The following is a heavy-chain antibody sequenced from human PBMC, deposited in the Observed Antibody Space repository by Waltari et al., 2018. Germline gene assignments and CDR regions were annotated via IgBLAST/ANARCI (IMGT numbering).Heavy chain of an antibody. V-gene: IGHV3-74*01. D-gene: IGHD6-6*01. CDR3: AREYSNSRYFDY. CDR1: GLIFSSYW. CDR2: LNDDGSGT. J-gene: IGHJ4*02. Sequence: EVQLVESGGGLVQPGGSLRLSGAASGLIFSSYWMRWVRQAPGKGLVWVSRLNDDGSGTTYADSVKGRFSISRDNAKNTLYLQMNSLRAEDTAVYYCAREYSNSRYFDYWGPGTLVTVSS.